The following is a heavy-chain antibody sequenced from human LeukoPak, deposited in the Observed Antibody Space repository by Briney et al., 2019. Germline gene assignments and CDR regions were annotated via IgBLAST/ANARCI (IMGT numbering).Heavy chain of an antibody. J-gene: IGHJ4*02. CDR3: AKDSSTRTAYYFDY. CDR2: IWYDGSNK. D-gene: IGHD2-2*01. V-gene: IGHV3-33*06. Sequence: GGSLRLSCAASGFTFSSYGMHWVRQAPGKGLEWVAVIWYDGSNKYYADSVKGRFTISRDNSKNTLYLEMNSLRAEDTAVYYCAKDSSTRTAYYFDYWGQGTLVTVSS. CDR1: GFTFSSYG.